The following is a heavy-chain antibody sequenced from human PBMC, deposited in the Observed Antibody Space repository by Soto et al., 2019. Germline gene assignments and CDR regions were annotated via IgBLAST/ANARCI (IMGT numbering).Heavy chain of an antibody. Sequence: XXXLXESGPGLVKPSETLSLTCTVSGGSISSYYWSWIRQPPGKGLEWIGYIYYSGSTNYNPSLXXXXXXXXXXXXXXXXXXXXXXXXXXXXXXXXXXXXXXXXRYXYYYXXDVWGKGTTVTVSS. J-gene: IGHJ6*03. CDR3: XXXXXXXXRYXYYYXXDV. V-gene: IGHV4-59*01. CDR1: GGSISSYY. CDR2: IYYSGST.